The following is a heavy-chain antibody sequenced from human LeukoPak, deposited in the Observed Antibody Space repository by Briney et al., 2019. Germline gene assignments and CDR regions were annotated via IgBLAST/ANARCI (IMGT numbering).Heavy chain of an antibody. CDR1: GGSISSYY. J-gene: IGHJ4*02. CDR3: ARDSGSYYLDY. V-gene: IGHV4-59*12. Sequence: PSETLSLTCTVSGGSISSYYWSWIRQPPGKGLEWIGYIYYSGSTNYNPSLKSRVTMSVDTSKNQFSLKLSSVTAADTAVYYCARDSGSYYLDYWGQGTLVTVSS. CDR2: IYYSGST. D-gene: IGHD1-26*01.